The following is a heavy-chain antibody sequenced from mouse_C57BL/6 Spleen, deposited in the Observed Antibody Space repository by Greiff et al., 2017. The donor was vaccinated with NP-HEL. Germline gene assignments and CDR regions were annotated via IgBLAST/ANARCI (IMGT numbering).Heavy chain of an antibody. J-gene: IGHJ4*01. Sequence: EVKVEESGEGLVKPGGSLKLSCAASGFTFSSYAMSWVRQTPEKRLEWVAYISSGGDYIYYADTVKGRFTISRDNARNTLYLQMSSLKSEDTAMYYCTRRRGGAMDYWGQGTSVTVSS. CDR2: ISSGGDYI. V-gene: IGHV5S21*01. CDR1: GFTFSSYA. CDR3: TRRRGGAMDY.